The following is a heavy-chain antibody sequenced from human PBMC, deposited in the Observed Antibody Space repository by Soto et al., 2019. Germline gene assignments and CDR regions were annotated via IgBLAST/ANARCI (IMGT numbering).Heavy chain of an antibody. Sequence: QPGGSLRLSCAASGFTFSSYAMSWVRQAPGKGLEWVSAISGSGGSTYYADSVKGRFTISRDNSKNTLYLQMNSLRAEDTAVYYCAKERGYIVVVPAAIRSLGMDVWGQGTTVTVSS. CDR1: GFTFSSYA. D-gene: IGHD2-2*02. CDR2: ISGSGGST. J-gene: IGHJ6*02. V-gene: IGHV3-23*01. CDR3: AKERGYIVVVPAAIRSLGMDV.